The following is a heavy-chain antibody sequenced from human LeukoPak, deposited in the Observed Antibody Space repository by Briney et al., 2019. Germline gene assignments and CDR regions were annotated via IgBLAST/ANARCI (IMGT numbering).Heavy chain of an antibody. J-gene: IGHJ4*02. V-gene: IGHV3-53*01. CDR2: IYSGGST. CDR3: AREAEGYFDY. CDR1: GFTFSSYA. Sequence: GGSLRLSCAASGFTFSSYAMSWVRQAPGKGLEWVSVIYSGGSTYYADSVKGRFTISRDNSKNTLYLQMNSLRAEDTAVYYCAREAEGYFDYWGQGTLVTVSS.